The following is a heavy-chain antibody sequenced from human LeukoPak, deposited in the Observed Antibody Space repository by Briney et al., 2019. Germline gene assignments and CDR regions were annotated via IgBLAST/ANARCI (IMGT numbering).Heavy chain of an antibody. V-gene: IGHV3-49*04. J-gene: IGHJ4*02. CDR1: GFSFSSYW. CDR2: IRSKNYGGTT. Sequence: PGGSLRLSCAASGFSFSSYWMYWVRQAPGKGLEWVGFIRSKNYGGTTEYAASVKGRFTISRDDSKSIAYLQMNSLRTEDTAVYYCTRVIVATKDYWGQGTLVTVSS. CDR3: TRVIVATKDY. D-gene: IGHD5-12*01.